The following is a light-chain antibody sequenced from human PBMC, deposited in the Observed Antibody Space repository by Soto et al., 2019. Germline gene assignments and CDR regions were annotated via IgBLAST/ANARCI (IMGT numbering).Light chain of an antibody. V-gene: IGKV3-15*01. CDR1: QSVSSN. Sequence: KVMTQSPATLSVSPGERATLSCRASQSVSSNLAWYQQKPGQAPRLLIYGASTRAAGVPARFSGSGSGTEFTLTISSLQSEDFALYYCQQYNNWPPSYTFGQGTKVDIK. CDR2: GAS. J-gene: IGKJ2*01. CDR3: QQYNNWPPSYT.